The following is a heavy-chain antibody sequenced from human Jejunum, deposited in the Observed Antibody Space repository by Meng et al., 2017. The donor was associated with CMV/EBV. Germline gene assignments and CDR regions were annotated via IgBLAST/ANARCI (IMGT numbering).Heavy chain of an antibody. CDR3: ARVVKGGNYLDY. V-gene: IGHV3-7*01. CDR1: GFTFGTNW. Sequence: SGFTFGTNWMTWVRQAPGKGLEWVASVKHDGSEKHYVESVKGRFSISRDNAEDSLFLQMNRLREEDTAVYYCARVVKGGNYLDYWGQGTLVTVSS. CDR2: VKHDGSEK. J-gene: IGHJ4*02. D-gene: IGHD4-23*01.